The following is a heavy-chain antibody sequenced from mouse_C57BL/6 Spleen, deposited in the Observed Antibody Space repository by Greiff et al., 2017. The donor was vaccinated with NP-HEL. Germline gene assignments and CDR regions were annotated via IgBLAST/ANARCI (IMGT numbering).Heavy chain of an antibody. D-gene: IGHD1-1*01. CDR1: GYTFTSYW. V-gene: IGHV1-7*01. CDR2: INPSSGYT. CDR3: ARYGSSHGVLYAMDY. Sequence: QVQLQQSGAELAKPGASVKLSCKASGYTFTSYWLHWVKQRPGQGLEGIGYINPSSGYTKDNQKFKDKATLTADKSSSTAYMQLSSLTYEDSAVYYCARYGSSHGVLYAMDYWGQGTSVTVSS. J-gene: IGHJ4*01.